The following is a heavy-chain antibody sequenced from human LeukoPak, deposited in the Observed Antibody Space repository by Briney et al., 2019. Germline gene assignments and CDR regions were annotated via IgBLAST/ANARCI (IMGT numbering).Heavy chain of an antibody. D-gene: IGHD1-7*01. CDR2: INHSGGT. CDR1: GGSFSGYY. J-gene: IGHJ3*02. CDR3: ARGPVGGTTYNDGDAFDI. V-gene: IGHV4-34*01. Sequence: SETLSLTCAVYGGSFSGYYWSWIRHPPGNVLELIGEINHSGGTNYNPSRKSRVTISVDTSKNQFSLKLSSVTAADTAVYYCARGPVGGTTYNDGDAFDIWGQGTMVTVSS.